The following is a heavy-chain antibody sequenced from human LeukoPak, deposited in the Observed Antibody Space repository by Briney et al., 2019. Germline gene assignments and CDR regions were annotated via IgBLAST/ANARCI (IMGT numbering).Heavy chain of an antibody. CDR2: SSSSGSTI. Sequence: GGSLRLSSATSGFTFSSYEMNWVRQAPGKGLEWVSHSSSSGSTIYYAGSVKGRFTIARDNAKNSVYLQMNSLRAEDTAVYYCARGALHSAYGFDYWGQGTLVTVCS. CDR3: ARGALHSAYGFDY. V-gene: IGHV3-48*03. D-gene: IGHD5-12*01. CDR1: GFTFSSYE. J-gene: IGHJ4*02.